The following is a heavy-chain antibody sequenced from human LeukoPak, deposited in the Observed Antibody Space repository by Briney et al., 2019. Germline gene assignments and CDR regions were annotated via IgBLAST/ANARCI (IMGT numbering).Heavy chain of an antibody. J-gene: IGHJ4*02. CDR1: GYTFTSYG. D-gene: IGHD5-24*01. Sequence: ASVKVSCKASGYTFTSYGISWVRQAPGQGLEWMGGIIPIFGTANYAQKFQGRVTITADESTSTAYMELSSLRSEDTAVYYCARGGLLELPLDYWGQGTLVTVSS. CDR2: IIPIFGTA. V-gene: IGHV1-69*13. CDR3: ARGGLLELPLDY.